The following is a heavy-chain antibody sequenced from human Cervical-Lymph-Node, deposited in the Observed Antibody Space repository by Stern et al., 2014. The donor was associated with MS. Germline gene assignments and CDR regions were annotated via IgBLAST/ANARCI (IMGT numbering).Heavy chain of an antibody. CDR2: IFWDARK. CDR3: AYRLKSIGGWRTFDY. Sequence: QITLKESGPTLVKPTQTLTLTCSFSGFTLTTNGVAVGLIRQPPGKALEWLALIFWDARKRYSPSLESRLAVTEDTSKNQVVLTLTNVDPVDTATYFCAYRLKSIGGWRTFDYWGQGILVTVSS. D-gene: IGHD6-19*01. J-gene: IGHJ4*02. CDR1: GFTLTTNGVA. V-gene: IGHV2-5*02.